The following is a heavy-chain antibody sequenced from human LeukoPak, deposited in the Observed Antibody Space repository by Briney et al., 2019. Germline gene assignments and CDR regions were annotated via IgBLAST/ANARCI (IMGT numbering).Heavy chain of an antibody. J-gene: IGHJ4*02. V-gene: IGHV3-43*02. Sequence: GGSLRLSCAASGFTFSGYWMHWVRQVPGKGLEWVSLISGNGNNIYYADSVKGRFTISRDNSKNSLYLQMNSLRTEDTALYYCAKDLPQYYDFWSGYYGGFDYWGQGTLVTVSS. CDR2: ISGNGNNI. CDR1: GFTFSGYW. D-gene: IGHD3-3*01. CDR3: AKDLPQYYDFWSGYYGGFDY.